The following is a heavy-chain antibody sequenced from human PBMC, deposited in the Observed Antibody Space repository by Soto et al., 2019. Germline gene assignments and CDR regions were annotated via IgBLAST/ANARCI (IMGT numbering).Heavy chain of an antibody. Sequence: SETLSLTCTVTGGSINTFYWSWVRQPAGQGLEWIGRIFSSGSTSFNPSLESRVAMSVDTSKNHFSLNLSSVSAADMAVYYCAREGSYSAYNFAHGIQLWSFDFWGQGALVTVSS. CDR2: IFSSGST. J-gene: IGHJ4*02. CDR3: AREGSYSAYNFAHGIQLWSFDF. V-gene: IGHV4-4*07. CDR1: GGSINTFY. D-gene: IGHD5-12*01.